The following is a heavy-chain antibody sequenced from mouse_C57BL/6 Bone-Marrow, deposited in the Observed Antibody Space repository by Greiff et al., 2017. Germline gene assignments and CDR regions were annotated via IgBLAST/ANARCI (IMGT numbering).Heavy chain of an antibody. CDR1: GFTFTDYY. J-gene: IGHJ1*03. V-gene: IGHV7-3*01. Sequence: EVKLVESGGGLVQPGGSLSLSCAASGFTFTDYYMSWVRQPPGKALEWLGFIRNKANGYPTEYSASVKGRFTISRDNSQSILYLQMNALRAEDSATYYCARCYYGSSYWYFDVWGTGTTVTVSS. CDR3: ARCYYGSSYWYFDV. CDR2: IRNKANGYPT. D-gene: IGHD1-1*01.